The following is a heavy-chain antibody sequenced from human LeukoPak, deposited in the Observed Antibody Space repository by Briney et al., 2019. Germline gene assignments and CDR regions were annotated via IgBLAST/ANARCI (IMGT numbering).Heavy chain of an antibody. V-gene: IGHV1-46*01. J-gene: IGHJ6*02. CDR1: GYTFTNYY. CDR3: AAWGSSSSPLPGMDV. CDR2: IDPNGGGA. Sequence: ASVKVSCKASGYTFTNYYMHWVRQAPGQGLEWMGVIDPNGGGASYPQKVQGRVTMTRDTSTSTVYMELSSLRSEDTAVCYCAAWGSSSSPLPGMDVWGQGTTVTVSS. D-gene: IGHD6-13*01.